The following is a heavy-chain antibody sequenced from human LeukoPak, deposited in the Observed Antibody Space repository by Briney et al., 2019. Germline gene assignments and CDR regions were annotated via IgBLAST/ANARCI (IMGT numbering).Heavy chain of an antibody. CDR3: AKDRGSGYYYFDY. J-gene: IGHJ4*02. Sequence: GGSLRLSCVASGFTFVRHWMTWVRQAPGKGLEWVANINQDESEKYYVDSVKGRFTISRDNARNSLYLQMNSLRAEDTAVYYCAKDRGSGYYYFDYWGQGTLVTVSS. CDR2: INQDESEK. CDR1: GFTFVRHW. V-gene: IGHV3-7*03. D-gene: IGHD3-22*01.